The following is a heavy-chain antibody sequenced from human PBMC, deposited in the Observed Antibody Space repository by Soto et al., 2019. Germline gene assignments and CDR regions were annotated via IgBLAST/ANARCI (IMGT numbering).Heavy chain of an antibody. Sequence: SETLSLTCTVSGGSISSYYWSWIRQPPGKGLEWIGCIYYSGSSNYNPSLKSRVTISVDTSKNQFSLKLSSVTAADTAVYYCARWLRPYYSDYWGQGTLVTVSS. D-gene: IGHD5-12*01. J-gene: IGHJ4*02. V-gene: IGHV4-59*01. CDR2: IYYSGSS. CDR3: ARWLRPYYSDY. CDR1: GGSISSYY.